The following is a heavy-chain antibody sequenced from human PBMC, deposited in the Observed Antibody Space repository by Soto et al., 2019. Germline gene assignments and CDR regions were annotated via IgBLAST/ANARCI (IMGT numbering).Heavy chain of an antibody. CDR3: ARDLSGIVVVVLMEV. CDR2: IWYDGSNK. J-gene: IGHJ6*02. D-gene: IGHD2-15*01. V-gene: IGHV3-33*01. Sequence: HPGGSLRLSCAASGFTFSSYGMHWVRQAPGKGLEWVAVIWYDGSNKYYAGSVKGRFTISRDNSKNTLYLQMNSLRAEDTAVYYCARDLSGIVVVVLMEVWGQGTTVTVSS. CDR1: GFTFSSYG.